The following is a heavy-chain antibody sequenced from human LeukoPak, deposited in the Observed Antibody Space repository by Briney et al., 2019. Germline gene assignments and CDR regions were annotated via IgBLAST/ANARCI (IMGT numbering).Heavy chain of an antibody. CDR1: GYSFTSYW. CDR3: ARRREEMATITYAFDI. V-gene: IGHV5-51*01. D-gene: IGHD5-24*01. J-gene: IGHJ3*02. CDR2: IYPGDSDT. Sequence: GESLKISCKGSGYSFTSYWIGWVRQMPGKGLEWMGIIYPGDSDTRYSPSFQGQVTISADKSISTAYLQWSSLKASDTAMYYCARRREEMATITYAFDIWGQGTMVTVSS.